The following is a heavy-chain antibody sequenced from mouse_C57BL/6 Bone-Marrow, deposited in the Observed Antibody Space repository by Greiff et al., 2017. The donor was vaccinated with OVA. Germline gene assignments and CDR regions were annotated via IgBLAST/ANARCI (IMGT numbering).Heavy chain of an antibody. CDR2: ISNGGGST. J-gene: IGHJ4*01. CDR1: GFTFSDYY. D-gene: IGHD2-4*01. Sequence: EVHLVESGGGLVQPGGSLKLSCAASGFTFSDYYMYWVRQTPEKRLEWVAYISNGGGSTYYPDTVKGRFTISRDNAKNTLYLQMSRLKSEDTAMYYCARLYYDYDGGAMDYWGQGTSVTVSS. V-gene: IGHV5-12*01. CDR3: ARLYYDYDGGAMDY.